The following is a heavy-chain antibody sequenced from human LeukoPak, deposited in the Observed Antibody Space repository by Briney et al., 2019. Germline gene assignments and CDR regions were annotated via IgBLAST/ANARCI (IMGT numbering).Heavy chain of an antibody. CDR2: IRSKAYGGTT. Sequence: GGSLRLSCPASGFTFGDYAISWFRQAPGKGLEWVGFIRSKAYGGTTEYAASVKGRFTISRDDSKSIAYLQMNSLKTEDTAVYYCTRPMDTAMVYMDVWGKGTTVTVSS. J-gene: IGHJ6*03. CDR3: TRPMDTAMVYMDV. CDR1: GFTFGDYA. D-gene: IGHD5-18*01. V-gene: IGHV3-49*03.